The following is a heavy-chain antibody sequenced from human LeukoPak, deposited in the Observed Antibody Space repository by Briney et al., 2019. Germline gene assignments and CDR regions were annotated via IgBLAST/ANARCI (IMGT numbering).Heavy chain of an antibody. CDR1: GFTFSSYW. CDR2: INSDRSST. J-gene: IGHJ4*02. CDR3: ARVSPEGDYDY. D-gene: IGHD4-17*01. V-gene: IGHV3-74*01. Sequence: PGGSLRLSYAASGFTFSSYWMHWVRQAPGKGLVWVSRINSDRSSTSYAGSVKGRFTISRDNAKNTLYLQMNSLRAEDTAVYYCARVSPEGDYDYWGQGTLVTVSS.